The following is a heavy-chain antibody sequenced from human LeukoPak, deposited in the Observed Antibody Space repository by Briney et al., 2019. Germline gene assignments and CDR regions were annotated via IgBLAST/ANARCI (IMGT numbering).Heavy chain of an antibody. CDR1: GFTFNDYS. Sequence: GRSLRLSCTASGFTFNDYSMNWVRQAPGKGLEWVSYISRGGSNIYYADSVQGRFTISRDNAMNSLYLQMNSLRAEDTAIYYCARDLYCTTTSCYGFDYWGQGTLVTVSS. J-gene: IGHJ4*02. D-gene: IGHD2-2*01. CDR3: ARDLYCTTTSCYGFDY. CDR2: ISRGGSNI. V-gene: IGHV3-48*04.